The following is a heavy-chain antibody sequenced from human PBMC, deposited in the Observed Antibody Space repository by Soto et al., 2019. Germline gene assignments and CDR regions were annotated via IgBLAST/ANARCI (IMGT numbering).Heavy chain of an antibody. CDR2: INNSGST. CDR3: ARGLGYYGSGSYRIWFDP. Sequence: SETLSLTCTVSGGSISSSSYYWGWIRQPPGKGLEWIGEINNSGSTNYNPSLKSRVTISVDTSKNQFSLKLSSVTAADTAVYYFARGLGYYGSGSYRIWFDPWGQGTLVTVSS. D-gene: IGHD3-10*01. J-gene: IGHJ5*02. CDR1: GGSISSSSYY. V-gene: IGHV4-39*07.